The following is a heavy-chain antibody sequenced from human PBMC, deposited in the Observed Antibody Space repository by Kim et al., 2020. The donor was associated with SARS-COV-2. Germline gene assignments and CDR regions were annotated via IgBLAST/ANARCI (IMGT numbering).Heavy chain of an antibody. CDR3: ASPYCSSTSCYYYYYGM. J-gene: IGHJ6*01. V-gene: IGHV4-4*02. D-gene: IGHD2-2*01. Sequence: SETLSLTCAVSGVSISSSNWWSWVRQPPGKGLEWVGEIYHSGSTNYNPSLKSRATISVDKSKNQFPLKLSSVTAAATAVYYCASPYCSSTSCYYYYYGM. CDR1: GVSISSSNW. CDR2: IYHSGST.